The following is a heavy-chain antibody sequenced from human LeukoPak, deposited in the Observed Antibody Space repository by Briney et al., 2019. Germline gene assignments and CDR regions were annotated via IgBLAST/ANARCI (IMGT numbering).Heavy chain of an antibody. CDR1: GYSISIGYY. J-gene: IGHJ4*02. V-gene: IGHV4-38-2*02. CDR2: IYYSGST. CDR3: ARGLGVIGDFDY. Sequence: PSETLSLTCSVSGYSISIGYYWGWIRQPPGKGLEWIGSIYYSGSTYYNPSLKSRVTISVDTSKNQFSLKLSSVTAADTAVYYCARGLGVIGDFDYWGQGTLVTVSS. D-gene: IGHD3-22*01.